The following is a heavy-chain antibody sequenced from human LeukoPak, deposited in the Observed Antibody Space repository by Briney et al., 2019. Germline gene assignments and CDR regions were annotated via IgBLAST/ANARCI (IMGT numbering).Heavy chain of an antibody. Sequence: GGSLRLSGAASGFSFSSYVMHWVRQAPGKGLEYVSAISSNGGETYYADSVKGRFTISRDNSKNALYLQMGSLRVEDMAVYYCARGRSPRGYYYGMDVWGQGTTVTVS. V-gene: IGHV3-64*02. J-gene: IGHJ6*02. D-gene: IGHD1-26*01. CDR2: ISSNGGET. CDR1: GFSFSSYV. CDR3: ARGRSPRGYYYGMDV.